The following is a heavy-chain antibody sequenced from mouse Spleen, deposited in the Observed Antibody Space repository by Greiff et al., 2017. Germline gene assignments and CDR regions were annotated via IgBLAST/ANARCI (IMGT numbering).Heavy chain of an antibody. Sequence: VQVVESGAELARPGASVKMSCKASGYTFTSYTMHWVKQRPGQGLEWIGYINPSSGYTKYNQKFKDKATLTADKSSSTAYMQLSSLTSEDSAVYYCARKVYYGSSYAMDYWGQGTSVTVSS. CDR2: INPSSGYT. CDR1: GYTFTSYT. D-gene: IGHD1-1*01. J-gene: IGHJ4*01. CDR3: ARKVYYGSSYAMDY. V-gene: IGHV1-4*01.